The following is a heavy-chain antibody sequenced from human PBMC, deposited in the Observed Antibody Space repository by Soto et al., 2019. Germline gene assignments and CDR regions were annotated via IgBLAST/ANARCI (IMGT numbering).Heavy chain of an antibody. CDR1: GGSISNDDYY. Sequence: QVQLQESGPGLVKPSQTLSLTCNVSGGSISNDDYYWSWIRQPPGKGLEWIGYIYYSGNTYYNSSLKSRATISVDTSKNQCSLKLSSVTAADTAIYYCARASRGTGTSLYFWGQGTLVTVSS. CDR3: ARASRGTGTSLYF. D-gene: IGHD3-9*01. CDR2: IYYSGNT. V-gene: IGHV4-30-4*01. J-gene: IGHJ4*02.